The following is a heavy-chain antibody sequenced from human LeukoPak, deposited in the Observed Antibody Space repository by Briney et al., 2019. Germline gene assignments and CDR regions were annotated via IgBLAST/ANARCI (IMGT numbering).Heavy chain of an antibody. CDR3: ARVPDYYILGYFDY. J-gene: IGHJ4*02. D-gene: IGHD3-9*01. CDR1: GFTFTSSA. CDR2: IVVGSGNT. V-gene: IGHV1-58*01. Sequence: GTSVKVSCKASGFTFTSSAVQWVRQARGQRLEWIGWIVVGSGNTNYAQKFQERVTITRDMSTSTAYMELRSLRSDDTAVYYCARVPDYYILGYFDYWGQGTLVTVSS.